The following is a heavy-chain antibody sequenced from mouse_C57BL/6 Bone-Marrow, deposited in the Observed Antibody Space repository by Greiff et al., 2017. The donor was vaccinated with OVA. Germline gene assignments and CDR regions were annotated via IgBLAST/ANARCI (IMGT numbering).Heavy chain of an antibody. D-gene: IGHD1-1*01. J-gene: IGHJ2*01. CDR3: ARGTTVVATPFYY. Sequence: QVQLKQSGAELAKPGASVKLSCKASGYTFTSYWMHWVKQRPGQGLEWIGYINPSSGYTKYNQKFKDKATLTADKSSSTAYMQLSSLTYEDSAVYYCARGTTVVATPFYYWGQGTTLTVSS. V-gene: IGHV1-7*01. CDR2: INPSSGYT. CDR1: GYTFTSYW.